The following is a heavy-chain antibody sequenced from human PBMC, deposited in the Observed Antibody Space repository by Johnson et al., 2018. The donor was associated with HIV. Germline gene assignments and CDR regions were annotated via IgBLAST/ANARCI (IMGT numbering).Heavy chain of an antibody. J-gene: IGHJ3*02. Sequence: VKLVESGGGVVQPGRSLRLSCAASGYTLSSYWMSWVRQAPGKGLEWVANIKQDGSEKYYVDSVKGRFTISRDNAKNSLYLQMNSLRAEDTAVYYCARACRDGYTCDAFDIWGQGTMVTVSS. CDR1: GYTLSSYW. V-gene: IGHV3-7*01. CDR2: IKQDGSEK. D-gene: IGHD5-24*01. CDR3: ARACRDGYTCDAFDI.